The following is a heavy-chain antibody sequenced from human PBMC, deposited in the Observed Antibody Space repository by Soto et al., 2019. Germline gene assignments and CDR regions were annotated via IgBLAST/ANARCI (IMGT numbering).Heavy chain of an antibody. J-gene: IGHJ5*02. Sequence: PSETLSLTCAVSGFSISSGYFWCCIRQPPGKGPEWLGSIYHSGTTYYNPSVKGRVTISVDTSKNQFSLKMSSVTAADTAVYYCARDSSGYYWFDPWGQGTLVTVSS. CDR2: IYHSGTT. CDR3: ARDSSGYYWFDP. V-gene: IGHV4-38-2*02. CDR1: GFSISSGYF. D-gene: IGHD3-22*01.